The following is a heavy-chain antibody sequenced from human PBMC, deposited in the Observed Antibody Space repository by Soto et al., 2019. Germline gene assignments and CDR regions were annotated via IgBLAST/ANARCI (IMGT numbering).Heavy chain of an antibody. V-gene: IGHV2-70*11. Sequence: SGPTLVNPTQTLTLTCTFSGFSLSTSGVGVGWIRQPPGKALEWLARIDWDDDKYYSTSLKTRLTISKDTSKNQVVLTMTNMDPVDTATYYCARMGQQPFDYWGQGTLVTVSS. CDR1: GFSLSTSGVG. J-gene: IGHJ4*02. CDR3: ARMGQQPFDY. CDR2: IDWDDDK. D-gene: IGHD6-13*01.